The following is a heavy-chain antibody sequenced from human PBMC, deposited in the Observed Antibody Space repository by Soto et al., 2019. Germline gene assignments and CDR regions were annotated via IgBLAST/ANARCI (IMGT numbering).Heavy chain of an antibody. J-gene: IGHJ4*02. V-gene: IGHV3-64D*06. Sequence: PGGSLRLSCSASGFTFNTFAMHWVRQTPGKGLEFVSTISSNGGNTYYADSVKGRFAISRDNSKNTLYLQMYSLRPEDTALYYYDSSGYSIDYWGQGTLVTVSS. CDR1: GFTFNTFA. D-gene: IGHD3-22*01. CDR3: DSSGYSIDY. CDR2: ISSNGGNT.